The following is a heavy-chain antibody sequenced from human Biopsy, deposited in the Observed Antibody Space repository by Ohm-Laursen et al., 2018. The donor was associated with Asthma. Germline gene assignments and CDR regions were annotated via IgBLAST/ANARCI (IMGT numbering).Heavy chain of an antibody. J-gene: IGHJ5*02. CDR1: GFTLSSYA. D-gene: IGHD4-17*01. CDR3: AKVGHGYGDYVGYLDP. V-gene: IGHV3-23*01. CDR2: TSSGGGTI. Sequence: SLRLSCTATGFTLSSYAIHWVRQAPGKGLEWASVTSSGGGTIDYADSVKGRFTISRNISTNTVYLQMDSLSADDTAVYYCAKVGHGYGDYVGYLDPWGQGTLVTVSS.